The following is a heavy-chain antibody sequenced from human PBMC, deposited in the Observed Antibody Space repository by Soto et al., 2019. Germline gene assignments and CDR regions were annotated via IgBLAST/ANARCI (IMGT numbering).Heavy chain of an antibody. CDR1: GGSISSSSYY. D-gene: IGHD5-12*01. V-gene: IGHV4-39*01. J-gene: IGHJ6*03. Sequence: SETLSLTCTVSGGSISSSSYYWGWIRQPPGKGLEWIGSIYYSGSTYYYPSLKSRVTISVDTSKNQFSLKLSSVTAADTAVYYCARRYSGYVGRYYYYYYMYVWGKGTTVTVSS. CDR2: IYYSGST. CDR3: ARRYSGYVGRYYYYYYMYV.